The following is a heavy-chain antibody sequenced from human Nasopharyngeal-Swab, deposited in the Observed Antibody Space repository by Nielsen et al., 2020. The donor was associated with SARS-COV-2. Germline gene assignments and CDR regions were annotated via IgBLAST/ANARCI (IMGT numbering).Heavy chain of an antibody. CDR2: IIPIFGTA. J-gene: IGHJ4*02. CDR1: GGTFSSYA. Sequence: SVKVSCKASGGTFSSYAISWVRQAPGQGLEWMGGIIPIFGTANYAQKFQGRVTITADESTSTAYMELSSLRSEDKAVYYCARQNIAARPGGGNYFDYWGQGTLVTVSS. D-gene: IGHD6-6*01. CDR3: ARQNIAARPGGGNYFDY. V-gene: IGHV1-69*13.